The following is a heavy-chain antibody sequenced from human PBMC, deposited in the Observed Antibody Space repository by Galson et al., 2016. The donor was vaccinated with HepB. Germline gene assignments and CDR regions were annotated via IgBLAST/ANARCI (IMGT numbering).Heavy chain of an antibody. J-gene: IGHJ4*02. CDR1: GGSISSHNYY. CDR3: ARVRRYCSGGSCRHHFDY. CDR2: IYYSGST. V-gene: IGHV4-39*01. D-gene: IGHD2-15*01. Sequence: ETLSLTCTVSGGSISSHNYYWGWIRQPPGEGLEWIGRIYYSGSTYYNPSLKSRVTISVDTSKNQFSLKLSSVTAADTAVYYCARVRRYCSGGSCRHHFDYWGQGTLVTVSS.